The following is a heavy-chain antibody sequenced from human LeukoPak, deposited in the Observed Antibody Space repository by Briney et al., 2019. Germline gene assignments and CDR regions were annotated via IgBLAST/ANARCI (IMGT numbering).Heavy chain of an antibody. J-gene: IGHJ4*02. CDR1: GGTFSSYA. D-gene: IGHD1-26*01. CDR3: ASERNSGSFDY. CDR2: IIPIFGTT. Sequence: SVKVSCKASGGTFSSYAISWVRQAPGQGLEWMGGIIPIFGTTNYAQKFQGRVTITADESTSTAYMELNSLRSEDTAVYYCASERNSGSFDYWGQGTLVTVSS. V-gene: IGHV1-69*01.